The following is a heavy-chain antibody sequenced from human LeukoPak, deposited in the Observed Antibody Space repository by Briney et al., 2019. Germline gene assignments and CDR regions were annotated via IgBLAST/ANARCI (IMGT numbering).Heavy chain of an antibody. Sequence: SETLSLTCAVYDGSFSGYYWSWIRQPPGKGLEWIGEINHSGSTNYNPSLKSRATISVDTSKNQFSLKLSSVTAADTAVYYCASQSCSSTSCYPEFYYYYYMDVWGKGTTVTVSS. J-gene: IGHJ6*03. V-gene: IGHV4-34*01. CDR2: INHSGST. CDR3: ASQSCSSTSCYPEFYYYYYMDV. D-gene: IGHD2-2*01. CDR1: DGSFSGYY.